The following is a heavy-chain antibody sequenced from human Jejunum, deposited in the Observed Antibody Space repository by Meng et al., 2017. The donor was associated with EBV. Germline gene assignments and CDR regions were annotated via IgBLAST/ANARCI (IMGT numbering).Heavy chain of an antibody. V-gene: IGHV4-61*01. CDR1: GGSVSSGTYY. CDR3: ARNWNF. Sequence: QVQLQASGPGLVKPSEPLSLTCTVSGGSVSSGTYYWTWIRQPPGKGLEWIGYIYNSGSTNYNPSLKSRVTISLDTSKNQFSLKLSSVTAADTAMYYCARNWNFWGQGTLVTVSS. D-gene: IGHD1-1*01. CDR2: IYNSGST. J-gene: IGHJ4*02.